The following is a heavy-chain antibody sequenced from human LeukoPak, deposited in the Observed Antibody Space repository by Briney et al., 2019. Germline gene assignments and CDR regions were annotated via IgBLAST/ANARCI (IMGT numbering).Heavy chain of an antibody. CDR1: GGSISSYY. D-gene: IGHD6-13*01. Sequence: PSETLSLTCTVSGGSISSYYWSWIRQPPGKGLEWIGYIYYSGSTNYNPSLKSRVTISVDTSKNQFSLKLSSVTAADTAVYYCARQYSSSGRWFDPWGQGTLVTVSS. CDR2: IYYSGST. J-gene: IGHJ5*02. V-gene: IGHV4-59*08. CDR3: ARQYSSSGRWFDP.